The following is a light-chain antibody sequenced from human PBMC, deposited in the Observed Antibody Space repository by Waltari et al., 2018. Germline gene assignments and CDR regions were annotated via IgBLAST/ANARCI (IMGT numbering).Light chain of an antibody. V-gene: IGLV2-23*01. CDR2: ADS. Sequence: GTSSDVGSYKLVSWYQQHPGKAPRLMIYADSNRPSGSSNRFSGSKSGNTASLTISGLQAEDEAAYYCCSYAGSSTVKFGEGTYLTVL. CDR1: SSDVGSYKL. J-gene: IGLJ2*01. CDR3: CSYAGSSTVK.